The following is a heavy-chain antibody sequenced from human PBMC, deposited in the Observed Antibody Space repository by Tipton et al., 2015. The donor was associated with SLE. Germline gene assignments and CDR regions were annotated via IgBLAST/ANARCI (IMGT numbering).Heavy chain of an antibody. CDR2: IYSGGST. V-gene: IGHV3-23*03. D-gene: IGHD6-13*01. Sequence: SLRLSCAASGFTFSSYAMSWVRQAPGKGLEWVSVIYSGGSTNYADSVKGRFIISRDNSKNTLYLQMNSLRAEDTAVYYCAKVSSSWSYFDYWGQGTLVTVSS. CDR3: AKVSSSWSYFDY. CDR1: GFTFSSYA. J-gene: IGHJ4*02.